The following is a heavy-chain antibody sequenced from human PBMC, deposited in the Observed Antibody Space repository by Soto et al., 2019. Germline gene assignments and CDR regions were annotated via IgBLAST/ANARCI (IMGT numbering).Heavy chain of an antibody. J-gene: IGHJ4*02. CDR1: GYTFTNYW. V-gene: IGHV5-51*01. Sequence: GESLNISCKSSGYTFTNYWIGWVRQMPGKGLEWMGIIYPGDSDIKYSPSFQGQVTISADKSVNTAYLQWTSLQASDTAMYYCARPTNWNNENDYWGQGTLVTVSS. CDR2: IYPGDSDI. CDR3: ARPTNWNNENDY. D-gene: IGHD1-20*01.